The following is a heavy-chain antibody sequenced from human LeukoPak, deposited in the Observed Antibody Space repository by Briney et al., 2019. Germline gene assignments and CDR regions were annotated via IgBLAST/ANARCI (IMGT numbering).Heavy chain of an antibody. D-gene: IGHD2-21*01. CDR3: ARGVVLIANFFDY. CDR1: GGSISSYY. V-gene: IGHV4-4*07. J-gene: IGHJ4*02. Sequence: PSETMSLTCIVSGGSISSYYWSWIRQPAGKGLEWIGRIYASGSTNYNPSLESRVTMSVDTSKNQFSLRLSSVTAADTAVYYCARGVVLIANFFDYWGQGTLVTVSS. CDR2: IYASGST.